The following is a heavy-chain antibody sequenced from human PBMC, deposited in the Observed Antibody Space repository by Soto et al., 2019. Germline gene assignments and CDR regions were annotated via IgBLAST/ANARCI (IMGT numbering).Heavy chain of an antibody. Sequence: GASVKVSCKASGYTFTSYYMHWVRQAPGQGLEWMGIINPSGGSTSYAQKFQGRVTMTRDTSTSTVYMELSSLRSEDTAVYYCSPVRRPNARTYGMDVWGQGTTVTVSS. D-gene: IGHD6-19*01. CDR3: SPVRRPNARTYGMDV. CDR2: INPSGGST. V-gene: IGHV1-46*01. J-gene: IGHJ6*02. CDR1: GYTFTSYY.